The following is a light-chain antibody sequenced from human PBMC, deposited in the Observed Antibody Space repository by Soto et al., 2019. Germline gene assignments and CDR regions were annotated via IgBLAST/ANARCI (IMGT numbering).Light chain of an antibody. CDR2: LAS. CDR3: QQSFDVARLT. Sequence: ILMTQSPSSLSAFVGDKVTITCRASENVDTFVNWYQQKPGKAPKLLVYLASSLQTGVPSRFSGSGVGAHFTLSISDLQPDDCGFYYCQQSFDVARLTFGPGT. CDR1: ENVDTF. V-gene: IGKV1-39*01. J-gene: IGKJ3*01.